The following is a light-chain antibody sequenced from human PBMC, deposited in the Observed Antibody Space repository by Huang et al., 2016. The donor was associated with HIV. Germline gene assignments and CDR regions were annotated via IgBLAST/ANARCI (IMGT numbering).Light chain of an antibody. CDR3: QQRSNWIT. CDR2: DTS. CDR1: QSVANY. J-gene: IGKJ5*01. Sequence: EIVLTQSPATLSLSPGERATLSCRASQSVANYLAWYQQKPAQAPRLLIYDTSNRATGIPARFSGSGSGTDFTLTISGLEPEDFAVYYCQQRSNWITFGQGTRLEIK. V-gene: IGKV3-11*01.